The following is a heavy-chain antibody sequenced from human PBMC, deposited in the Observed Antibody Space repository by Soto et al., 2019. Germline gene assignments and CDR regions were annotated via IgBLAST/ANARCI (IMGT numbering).Heavy chain of an antibody. Sequence: ASVKVSCKASGGTFSSYAISWVRQAPGQGLEWMGGIIPIFGTANYAQKFQGRVTITRDTSASTAYMELSSLRSEDTAVYYCARVGSGYDLGAFDIWGQGTMVTVSS. CDR1: GGTFSSYA. V-gene: IGHV1-69*05. CDR2: IIPIFGTA. D-gene: IGHD5-12*01. J-gene: IGHJ3*02. CDR3: ARVGSGYDLGAFDI.